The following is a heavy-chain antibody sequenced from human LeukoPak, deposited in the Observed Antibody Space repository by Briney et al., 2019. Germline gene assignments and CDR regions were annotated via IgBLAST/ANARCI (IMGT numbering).Heavy chain of an antibody. CDR3: ARAGSSWSFDY. V-gene: IGHV4-59*01. D-gene: IGHD6-13*01. Sequence: KSSETLSLTCAVYGGSFSGYYWSWIRQPPGKGLEWIAYIYYTGNINYNPSLKSRVTISVDTSKNQFSLNLTSVTAADTAVYYCARAGSSWSFDYWGQGTLVTVSS. CDR1: GGSFSGYY. J-gene: IGHJ4*02. CDR2: IYYTGNI.